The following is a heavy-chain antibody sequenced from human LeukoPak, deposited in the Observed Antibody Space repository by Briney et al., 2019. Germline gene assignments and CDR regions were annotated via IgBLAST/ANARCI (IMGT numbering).Heavy chain of an antibody. D-gene: IGHD3-22*01. CDR1: GFTFSSYS. CDR2: LSSSSSSI. Sequence: GGSLRLSCAASGFTFSSYSMNWVRQVPGKGLEWVSYLSSSSSSIYYADSVKGRFTISRDNAKNSLYLQMNSLRAEDTAVYYCARQNGAGYYYYFDSWGQGTLVTVSS. CDR3: ARQNGAGYYYYFDS. V-gene: IGHV3-48*01. J-gene: IGHJ4*02.